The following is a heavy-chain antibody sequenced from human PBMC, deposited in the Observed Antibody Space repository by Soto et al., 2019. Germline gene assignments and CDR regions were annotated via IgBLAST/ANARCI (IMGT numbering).Heavy chain of an antibody. CDR2: IIPIFGTA. Sequence: SVKVSCKASGGTFSSYAISWVRQAPGQGLEWMGGIIPIFGTANYAQKFQGRVTITADESTSTAYMELSSLRSEDTAVYYCNGRGYDYYGMDVWGQGTTVTVSS. J-gene: IGHJ6*02. CDR1: GGTFSSYA. D-gene: IGHD2-8*01. CDR3: NGRGYDYYGMDV. V-gene: IGHV1-69*13.